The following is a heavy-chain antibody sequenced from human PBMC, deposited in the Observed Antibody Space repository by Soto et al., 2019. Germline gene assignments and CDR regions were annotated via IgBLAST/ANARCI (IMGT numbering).Heavy chain of an antibody. CDR1: EFTFSSSW. V-gene: IGHV3-74*01. J-gene: IGHJ4*02. CDR2: INSDGSYI. D-gene: IGHD2-15*01. Sequence: LRLSCVVSEFTFSSSWMHWVRQGPGKGLVWVSRINSDGSYINYADSVKGRFTTSRDNARNMLYLQMNSLRAEDSALYYCVTGWSDYWGQGALVTVSS. CDR3: VTGWSDY.